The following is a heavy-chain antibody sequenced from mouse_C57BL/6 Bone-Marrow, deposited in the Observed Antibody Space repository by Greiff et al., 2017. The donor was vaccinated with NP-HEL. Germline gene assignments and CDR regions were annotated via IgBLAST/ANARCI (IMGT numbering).Heavy chain of an antibody. J-gene: IGHJ3*01. CDR1: EYEFPSHD. Sequence: EVHLVESGGGLVQPGESLKLSCESNEYEFPSHDMSWVRKTPEKRLELVAAINSDGGSTYYPDTMERRFIISRDNTKKTLYLQMSSLRSEDTALYYCARPVYYGYDAGAWFAYWGQGTLVTVSA. CDR2: INSDGGST. D-gene: IGHD2-2*01. V-gene: IGHV5-2*01. CDR3: ARPVYYGYDAGAWFAY.